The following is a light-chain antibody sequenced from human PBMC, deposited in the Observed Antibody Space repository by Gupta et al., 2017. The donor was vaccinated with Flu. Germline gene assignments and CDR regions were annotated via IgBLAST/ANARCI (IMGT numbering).Light chain of an antibody. CDR3: QQTDTTPPT. CDR1: QTIRSY. V-gene: IGKV1-39*01. Sequence: DIQMTQSPASLSASVGDRVTITCRASQTIRSYLNWYQQRPGKAPKLLIYAVSTLNGGVPSRFSGSGSGTDFTLTITRLQPEDIATYYCQQTDTTPPTFGQGTKVEIK. CDR2: AVS. J-gene: IGKJ1*01.